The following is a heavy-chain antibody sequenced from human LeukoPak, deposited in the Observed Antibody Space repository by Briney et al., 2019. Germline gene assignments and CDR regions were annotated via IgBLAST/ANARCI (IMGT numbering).Heavy chain of an antibody. CDR3: ARKGVNGDYGRRRIYYYGMDV. CDR1: GGTFSSYA. CDR2: IIPIVGTA. Sequence: SVKVSCKASGGTFSSYAISWVRQAPGQGLEWMGGIIPIVGTANYAQKFQGRVTITADESTSTAYMELSSLRSEDTAVYYCARKGVNGDYGRRRIYYYGMDVWGQGTTVTVSS. V-gene: IGHV1-69*13. J-gene: IGHJ6*02. D-gene: IGHD4-17*01.